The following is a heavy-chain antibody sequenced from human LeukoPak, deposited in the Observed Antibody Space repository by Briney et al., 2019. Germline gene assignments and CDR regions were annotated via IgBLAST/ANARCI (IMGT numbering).Heavy chain of an antibody. CDR2: IYYSGNT. CDR1: GDSISTSNSY. J-gene: IGHJ4*02. V-gene: IGHV4-39*01. Sequence: SETLSLTCAVSGDSISTSNSYWGWIRRPPGKGLEWVGSIYYSGNTYYNPSLKSRVTISVDTSKNQFSLKLSSVTAADTAVYYCARRRGSGSTQVFDYWGQGTLVTVSS. CDR3: ARRRGSGSTQVFDY. D-gene: IGHD6-19*01.